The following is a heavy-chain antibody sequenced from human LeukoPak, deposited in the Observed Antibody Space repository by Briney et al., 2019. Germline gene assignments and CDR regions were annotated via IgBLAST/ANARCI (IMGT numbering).Heavy chain of an antibody. CDR2: ISYDGSHK. CDR3: TREVWYDALSFDY. V-gene: IGHV3-30-3*01. CDR1: GFTFSTYA. D-gene: IGHD2-15*01. Sequence: DPGTSLRLSCAASGFTFSTYAMHWVRQAPGKGLEWVAVISYDGSHKYYADSVKGRFTISRDNSKNMLELQMNSLTTEDTAVYYCTREVWYDALSFDYWGQGTLVSVSS. J-gene: IGHJ4*02.